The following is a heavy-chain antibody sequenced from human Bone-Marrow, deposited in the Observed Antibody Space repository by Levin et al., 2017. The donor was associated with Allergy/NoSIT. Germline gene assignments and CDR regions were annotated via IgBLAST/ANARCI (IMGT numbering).Heavy chain of an antibody. D-gene: IGHD3-3*01. CDR3: VKMPQTYYDFWSGYGPYYYYYYMDV. CDR1: GFTFSSYA. V-gene: IGHV3-64D*06. J-gene: IGHJ6*03. CDR2: ISSNGGST. Sequence: GESLKISCSASGFTFSSYAMHWVRQAPGKGLEYVSAISSNGGSTYYADSVKGRFTISRDNSKNTLYLQMSSLRAEDTAVYYCVKMPQTYYDFWSGYGPYYYYYYMDVWGKGTTVTVSS.